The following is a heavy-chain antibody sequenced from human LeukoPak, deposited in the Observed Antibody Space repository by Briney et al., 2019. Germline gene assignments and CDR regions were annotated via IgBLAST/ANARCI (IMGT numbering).Heavy chain of an antibody. CDR2: INHSGST. Sequence: GSLRLSCAASGFTFSSYAMSWVRQIPGKGLEWIGEINHSGSTNYNPSLKSRVTISVDTSKNQFSLKLSSVTAADTAVYYCARQDGSHQGDYWGQGTLVTVSS. CDR3: ARQDGSHQGDY. CDR1: GFTFSSYA. V-gene: IGHV4-34*01. D-gene: IGHD3-10*01. J-gene: IGHJ4*02.